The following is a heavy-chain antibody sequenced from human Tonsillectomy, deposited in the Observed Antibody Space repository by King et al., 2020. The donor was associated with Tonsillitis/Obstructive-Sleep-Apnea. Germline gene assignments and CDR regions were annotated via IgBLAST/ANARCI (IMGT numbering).Heavy chain of an antibody. D-gene: IGHD2-21*01. Sequence: VQLVESGAEVKKPGESLKISCKGSGYSFTSYWIGWVRQMSGKGLEWMGIIYPDDSDTRYSPSFQGQVTISADKSITTAYLQWSSLKASDTAMYYCAVAYCGGDCYDAYYMDVWGKGTTVTVSS. CDR3: AVAYCGGDCYDAYYMDV. CDR2: IYPDDSDT. J-gene: IGHJ6*03. V-gene: IGHV5-51*01. CDR1: GYSFTSYW.